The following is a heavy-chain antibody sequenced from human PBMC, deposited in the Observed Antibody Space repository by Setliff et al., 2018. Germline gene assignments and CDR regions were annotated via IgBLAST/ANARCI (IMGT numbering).Heavy chain of an antibody. V-gene: IGHV3-23*01. Sequence: LRLSCAASGFPFSSYAMSWVRQAPGKGLEWVSGISGSGGMTYYADSVKGRFTISRDNAKNSLYLQMNSLRAEDTAVYYCARVGYGVEWGQGTLVTAPQ. J-gene: IGHJ4*02. D-gene: IGHD3-10*01. CDR1: GFPFSSYA. CDR3: ARVGYGVE. CDR2: ISGSGGMT.